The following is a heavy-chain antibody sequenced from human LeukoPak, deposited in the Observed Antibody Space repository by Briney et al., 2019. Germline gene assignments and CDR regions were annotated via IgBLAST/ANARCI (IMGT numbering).Heavy chain of an antibody. CDR2: IYYSRST. CDR1: GGSISSGGYY. Sequence: PSETLSLTCTVSGGSISSGGYYWSWIRQHPGKGLEWIGYIYYSRSTHYNPSLKSRVTVSVDTTKNQFSLKLSSVTAADTAVYYCARSDYGVNLLRDNWFDPSGQGTLVTVSS. J-gene: IGHJ5*02. CDR3: ARSDYGVNLLRDNWFDP. V-gene: IGHV4-31*03. D-gene: IGHD4-17*01.